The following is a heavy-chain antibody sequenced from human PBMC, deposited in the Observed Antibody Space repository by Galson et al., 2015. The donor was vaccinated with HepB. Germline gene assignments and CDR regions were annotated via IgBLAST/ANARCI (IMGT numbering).Heavy chain of an antibody. CDR2: IFSNDEK. CDR1: GFSLSNARMG. V-gene: IGHV2-26*01. CDR3: ARGCSGGSCYGGWGHNYYYYYGMDV. D-gene: IGHD2-15*01. Sequence: PALVIPTQTLTLTCTVSGFSLSNARMGVSWIRQPPGKALEWLAHIFSNDEKSYSTSLKSRLTISKDTSKSQVVLTMTNMDPVDTATYYCARGCSGGSCYGGWGHNYYYYYGMDVWGQGTTVTVSS. J-gene: IGHJ6*02.